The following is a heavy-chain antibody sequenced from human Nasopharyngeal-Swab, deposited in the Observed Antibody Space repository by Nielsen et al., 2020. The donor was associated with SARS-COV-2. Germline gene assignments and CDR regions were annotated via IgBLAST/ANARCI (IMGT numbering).Heavy chain of an antibody. CDR3: ARDRPYYYGSGAYYMDV. Sequence: GSLRLSCTVSGYSISSGYYWGWIRQPPGKGLEWIGSIYHSGSTYYNPSLKSRVTISVDTSKNQFSLKLSSVTAADTAVYYCARDRPYYYGSGAYYMDVWGKGTTVTVSS. CDR2: IYHSGST. CDR1: GYSISSGYY. V-gene: IGHV4-38-2*02. J-gene: IGHJ6*03. D-gene: IGHD3-10*01.